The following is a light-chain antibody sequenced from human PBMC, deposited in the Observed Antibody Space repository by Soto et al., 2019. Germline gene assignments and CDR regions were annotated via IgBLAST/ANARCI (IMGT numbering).Light chain of an antibody. CDR3: QQRSNWPSYT. V-gene: IGKV3-11*01. J-gene: IGKJ2*01. CDR1: QGVGSY. CDR2: DAS. Sequence: EIVLTQSPATLSLSPGERATLSCRASQGVGSYLAWYQQKPGQAPRLLIYDASNRATGIPARFSGSGSGTDFTLTISCLEPEDFAVYYCQQRSNWPSYTFGQGTKLEIK.